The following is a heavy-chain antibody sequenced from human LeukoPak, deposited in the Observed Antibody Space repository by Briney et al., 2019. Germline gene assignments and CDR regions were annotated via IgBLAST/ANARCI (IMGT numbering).Heavy chain of an antibody. D-gene: IGHD2-21*01. Sequence: GASVKVSCKASGYTFTSYGISWVRQAPGQGLEWMGWISAYNGNTNYAQKLQGRVTMTTDTSTSTAYMELRSLRSDDTAVYYCARDREEFNCGGDCHSSGWFDPWGQGTLVNVSS. CDR2: ISAYNGNT. J-gene: IGHJ5*02. V-gene: IGHV1-18*01. CDR1: GYTFTSYG. CDR3: ARDREEFNCGGDCHSSGWFDP.